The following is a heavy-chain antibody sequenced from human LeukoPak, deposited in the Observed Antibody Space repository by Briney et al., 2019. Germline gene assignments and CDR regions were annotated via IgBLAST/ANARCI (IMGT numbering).Heavy chain of an antibody. D-gene: IGHD2-15*01. J-gene: IGHJ4*02. V-gene: IGHV1-2*02. CDR2: INPNSGGT. CDR1: AYTFTGYY. CDR3: ARDWRMMYCSGGSCYGLDY. Sequence: GASVKVSCKASAYTFTGYYMHWVRQAPGQGLGWMGWINPNSGGTNYAQKFQGRVTVTRDTSIITAYMELSRLRSDDTAVYYCARDWRMMYCSGGSCYGLDYWGQGTLVTVSS.